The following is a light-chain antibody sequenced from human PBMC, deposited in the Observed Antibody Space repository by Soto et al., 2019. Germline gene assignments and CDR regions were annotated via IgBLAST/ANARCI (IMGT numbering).Light chain of an antibody. Sequence: EIVLTQSPGTLSLSPGERASLSCRASQSVSSSSLAWYQHKPGQAPRLLIYGASTRATGIPDRFSGSGSGTDFTLTISRLEPEDFAVYYWQQYRMSPRTFGQGTKVEIK. V-gene: IGKV3-20*01. CDR1: QSVSSSS. CDR2: GAS. CDR3: QQYRMSPRT. J-gene: IGKJ1*01.